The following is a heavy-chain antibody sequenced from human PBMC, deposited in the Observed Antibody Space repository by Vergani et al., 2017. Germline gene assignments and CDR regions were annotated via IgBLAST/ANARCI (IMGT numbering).Heavy chain of an antibody. D-gene: IGHD3-22*01. J-gene: IGHJ4*02. V-gene: IGHV1-69*02. CDR1: GGTFSSYT. CDR3: ARVWGHYYDSSGYYDY. CDR2: IIPILGIA. Sequence: QVQLVQSGAEVKKPGSSVKVSCKASGGTFSSYTISWVRQAPGQGLEWMGRIIPILGIANYAQKFQGRVTITADKSTSTAYMELSSLRSEDTAVYYCARVWGHYYDSSGYYDYWGQGTLVTVSS.